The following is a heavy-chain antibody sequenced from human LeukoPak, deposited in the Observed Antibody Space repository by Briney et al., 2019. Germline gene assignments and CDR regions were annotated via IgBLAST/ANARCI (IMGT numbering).Heavy chain of an antibody. CDR2: IYYSGST. D-gene: IGHD3-22*01. J-gene: IGHJ4*02. V-gene: IGHV4-59*01. CDR3: ATLHYDSSGYPANFDY. CDR1: GGSISSYY. Sequence: PSETLSLTCTVSGGSISSYYWSWIRQPPGKGLEWIGYIYYSGSTNYNPSLKSRVTISVDTSKNQFSLKLSSVTAADTAVYYCATLHYDSSGYPANFDYWGQGTLVTVSS.